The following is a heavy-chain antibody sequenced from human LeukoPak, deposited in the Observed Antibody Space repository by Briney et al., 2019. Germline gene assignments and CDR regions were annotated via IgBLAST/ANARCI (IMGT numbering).Heavy chain of an antibody. J-gene: IGHJ4*02. D-gene: IGHD6-19*01. CDR2: IIPIFGTA. CDR1: GAAFSIYA. Sequence: SANVSCTASGAAFSIYAISWVRHGPGQGLGWKGGIIPIFGTANYAQTYQGRVTITADKSTSTAYMELSSLRSEDTAVYYCARPPLYSSGWTNYFDYWGQGTLVTVSP. CDR3: ARPPLYSSGWTNYFDY. V-gene: IGHV1-69*06.